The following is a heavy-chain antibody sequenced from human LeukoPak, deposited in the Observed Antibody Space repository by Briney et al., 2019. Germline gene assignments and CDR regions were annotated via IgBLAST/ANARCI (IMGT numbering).Heavy chain of an antibody. CDR2: IIIDNDIT. CDR3: ATERGEDDAVDAFDI. Sequence: SVKVSCKASGFAFTSSAMQWVRQARGQRFEWIGWIIIDNDITAYAQKFQERVTITRDMSTSIAYLELRSLGSEDTAVYYCATERGEDDAVDAFDIWGQGTMVTVSS. J-gene: IGHJ3*02. V-gene: IGHV1-58*02. D-gene: IGHD3-10*01. CDR1: GFAFTSSA.